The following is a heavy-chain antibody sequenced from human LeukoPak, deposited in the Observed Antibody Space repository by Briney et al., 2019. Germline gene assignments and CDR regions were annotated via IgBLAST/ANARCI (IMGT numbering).Heavy chain of an antibody. CDR3: ARSWAGMYYPFYYFDY. V-gene: IGHV4-59*12. Sequence: SSETLSLTCTVSGGSISSFYWSWIRQPPGKGLEWIGYIYYSGSTNYNPSLKSRVTISVDTSKNQFSLKLDSVTAADTAVYYCARSWAGMYYPFYYFDYWGQGTLVSVSS. CDR1: GGSISSFY. CDR2: IYYSGST. D-gene: IGHD1-26*01. J-gene: IGHJ4*02.